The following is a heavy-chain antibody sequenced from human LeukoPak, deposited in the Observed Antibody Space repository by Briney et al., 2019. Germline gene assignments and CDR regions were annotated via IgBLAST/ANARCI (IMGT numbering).Heavy chain of an antibody. V-gene: IGHV4-34*01. J-gene: IGHJ4*02. CDR3: ARRRGYSSGWSDY. Sequence: PSETLSLTCAVYGGSFSGYYWSWIRQPPGKGLEWIGEINHSGSTNYNPSLKSRVAISVDTSKNQFSLKLSSVTAADTAVYYCARRRGYSSGWSDYWGQGTLVTVSS. CDR2: INHSGST. CDR1: GGSFSGYY. D-gene: IGHD6-19*01.